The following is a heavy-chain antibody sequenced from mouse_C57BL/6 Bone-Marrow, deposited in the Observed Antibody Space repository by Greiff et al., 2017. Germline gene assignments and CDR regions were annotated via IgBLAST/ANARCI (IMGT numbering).Heavy chain of an antibody. CDR2: IDPENGDT. J-gene: IGHJ2*01. V-gene: IGHV14-4*01. Sequence: EVQLQQSGAELVRPGASVKLSCTASGFNIKDDYMHWVKQRPEQGLEWIGWIDPENGDTEYASKFQGKATITADTSSNTAYLQLSSLTSEDTAVYYCTTDTRGYFDYWGQGTTLTVSS. CDR3: TTDTRGYFDY. D-gene: IGHD3-3*01. CDR1: GFNIKDDY.